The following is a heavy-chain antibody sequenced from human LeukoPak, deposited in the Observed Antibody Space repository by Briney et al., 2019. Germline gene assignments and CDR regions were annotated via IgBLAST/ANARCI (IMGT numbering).Heavy chain of an antibody. J-gene: IGHJ4*02. CDR1: GGSISSSSYY. CDR3: ASTVAPSWFVDY. CDR2: IYHSGST. V-gene: IGHV4-39*07. D-gene: IGHD4-23*01. Sequence: SETLSLTCTVSGGSISSSSYYWGWIRQPPGKGLEWIGYIYHSGSTYYNPSLKSRVTISVDRSKNQFSLKLSSVTAADTAVYYCASTVAPSWFVDYWGQGTLVTVSS.